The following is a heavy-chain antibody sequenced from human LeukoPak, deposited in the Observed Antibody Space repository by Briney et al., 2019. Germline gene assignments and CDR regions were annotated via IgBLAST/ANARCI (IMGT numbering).Heavy chain of an antibody. CDR2: INPNSGGT. D-gene: IGHD2-15*01. J-gene: IGHJ4*02. V-gene: IGHV1-2*06. Sequence: GASVKVSCKASGYTFTGYYMHWVRQAPGQGLEWMGRINPNSGGTKYAQKFQGRVTMTRDTSISTAYMELSRLRSDDTAVYYCARGPLAANHAGLRDYWGQGTLVTVSS. CDR3: ARGPLAANHAGLRDY. CDR1: GYTFTGYY.